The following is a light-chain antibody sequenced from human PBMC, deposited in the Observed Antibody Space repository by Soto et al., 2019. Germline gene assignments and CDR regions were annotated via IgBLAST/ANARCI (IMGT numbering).Light chain of an antibody. CDR1: QSISTW. J-gene: IGKJ4*01. CDR2: KAS. Sequence: DIQMTKSPSTLSASVGDRVTITCRASQSISTWLAWYQQKPGKAPKLLIYKASSLESGVPSRFGGSGSGTEFTLTISSLQPDDFATYYCQHYNTYPLTFGGGTTVEIK. V-gene: IGKV1-5*03. CDR3: QHYNTYPLT.